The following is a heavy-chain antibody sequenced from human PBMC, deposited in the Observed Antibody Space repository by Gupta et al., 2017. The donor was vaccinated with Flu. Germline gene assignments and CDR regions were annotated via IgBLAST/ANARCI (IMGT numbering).Heavy chain of an antibody. J-gene: IGHJ4*02. CDR2: IGGGGGIM. CDR3: AKDYTSSPGLRGLFDY. V-gene: IGHV3-23*01. D-gene: IGHD3-16*01. Sequence: APVKVLEWVSAIGGGGGIMVYADSVKGRFTISRDDSKRTVSLRMNRLTGEDTGVYYCAKDYTSSPGLRGLFDYWGQEVLVTVSS.